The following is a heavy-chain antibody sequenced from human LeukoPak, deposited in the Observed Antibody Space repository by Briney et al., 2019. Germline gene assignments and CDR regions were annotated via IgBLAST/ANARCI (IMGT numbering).Heavy chain of an antibody. D-gene: IGHD1-20*01. J-gene: IGHJ4*02. CDR1: GYTFTGYY. Sequence: ASVKVSCKASGYTFTGYYMHWVRQAPGQGLEWMGWINPNSGGTNYAQKFQGRVTMTRDTSISTAYMELSRLRSDDTAVYYCANHPRDGVSGTTRSPRDYWGQGTLVSVSS. CDR3: ANHPRDGVSGTTRSPRDY. CDR2: INPNSGGT. V-gene: IGHV1-2*02.